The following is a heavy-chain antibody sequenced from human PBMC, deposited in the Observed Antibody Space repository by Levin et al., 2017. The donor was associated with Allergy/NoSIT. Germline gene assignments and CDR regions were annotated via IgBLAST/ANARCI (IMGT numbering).Heavy chain of an antibody. CDR2: IYYSGST. J-gene: IGHJ2*01. Sequence: PSETLSLTCTVSGGSVSSGSYYWSWIRQPPGKGLEWIGYIYYSGSTNYNPSLKSRVTISVDTSKNQFSLKLSSVTAADTAVYYCARELESAAGTHLYWYFDLWGRGTLVTVSS. CDR3: ARELESAAGTHLYWYFDL. CDR1: GGSVSSGSYY. D-gene: IGHD6-13*01. V-gene: IGHV4-61*01.